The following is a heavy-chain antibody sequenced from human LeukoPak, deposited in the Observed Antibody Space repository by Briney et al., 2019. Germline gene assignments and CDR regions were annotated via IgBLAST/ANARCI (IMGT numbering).Heavy chain of an antibody. Sequence: GSLRLSCAASGFTFSSYEMNWVRQAPGKGLEWASFITGSGTIIYYADSVKGRFTISRDNAKNSLYLQMNSLRAEDTAVYYCARAGERIFDYWGQGTLVTVSS. CDR2: ITGSGTII. J-gene: IGHJ4*02. CDR3: ARAGERIFDY. V-gene: IGHV3-48*03. CDR1: GFTFSSYE. D-gene: IGHD7-27*01.